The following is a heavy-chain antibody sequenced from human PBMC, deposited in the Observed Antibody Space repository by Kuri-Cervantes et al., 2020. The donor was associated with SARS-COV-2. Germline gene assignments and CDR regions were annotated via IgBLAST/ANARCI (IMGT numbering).Heavy chain of an antibody. CDR2: IDPSDSYT. Sequence: GGSLRRSCKGSGYSFTNYWITWVRQMPGKGLEWMGRIDPSDSYTNYSPSFQGHVTITADKSIATAYLQWSSLKASVNALYYCARHRTIAAGAPFDLWGQGTQVTVSS. CDR3: ARHRTIAAGAPFDL. V-gene: IGHV5-10-1*01. CDR1: GYSFTNYW. D-gene: IGHD6-13*01. J-gene: IGHJ4*02.